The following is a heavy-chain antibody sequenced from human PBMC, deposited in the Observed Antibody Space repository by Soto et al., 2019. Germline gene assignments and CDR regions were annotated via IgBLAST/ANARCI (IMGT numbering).Heavy chain of an antibody. CDR1: GLTFTTYA. CDR2: ISHAGSNE. V-gene: IGHV3-30-3*01. CDR3: ARDSYGMDV. Sequence: PGGSLRLSCAASGLTFTTYAMHWVRQAPGKGLEWVAVISHAGSNEYYADSVKGRFTISRDNSKNTLYLQMNSLRAEDTAVYYCARDSYGMDVWGQGTTVTVSS. J-gene: IGHJ6*02.